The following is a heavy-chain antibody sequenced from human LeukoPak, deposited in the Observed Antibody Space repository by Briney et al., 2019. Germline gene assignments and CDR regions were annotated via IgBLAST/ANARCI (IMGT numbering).Heavy chain of an antibody. CDR1: GLTFSSNG. CDR3: ARESINALDV. V-gene: IGHV3-33*01. CDR2: IWYDGSNE. J-gene: IGHJ3*01. Sequence: GRSLRLSCAASGLTFSSNGMHWVRQAPGKGLEWVAVIWYDGSNEYYADSVKRRFTISRDNSKNTLYLQMNSLRAEDTAVYYCARESINALDVWGQGTMVTVSS. D-gene: IGHD3-3*02.